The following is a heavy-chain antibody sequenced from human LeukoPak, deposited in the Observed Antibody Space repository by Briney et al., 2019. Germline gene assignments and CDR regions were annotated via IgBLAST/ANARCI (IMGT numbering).Heavy chain of an antibody. CDR1: GFTFSSYG. D-gene: IGHD2-2*01. V-gene: IGHV3-23*01. Sequence: GGSLRLSCAASGFTFSSYGMNWVRQAPGKGLEWVSAISGSGGSTYYADSVKGRFTISRDNSKNTLYLQMNSLRAEDTAVYYCANTIVVVPAANLSWGQGTLVTVSS. CDR3: ANTIVVVPAANLS. CDR2: ISGSGGST. J-gene: IGHJ4*02.